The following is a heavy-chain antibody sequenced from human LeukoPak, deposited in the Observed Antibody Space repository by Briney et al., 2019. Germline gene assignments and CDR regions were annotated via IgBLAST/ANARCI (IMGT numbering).Heavy chain of an antibody. Sequence: SETLSLTCTVSGGSVSSGSYYWSWIRQPPGKGLEWIGYIYYSGSTNYNPSLKSRVTISVDTSKNQFSLKLSSVTAADTAVYYCARGNPTYYDYVWGSYRPPTFDYWGQGTLVTVSS. CDR3: ARGNPTYYDYVWGSYRPPTFDY. J-gene: IGHJ4*02. CDR2: IYYSGST. V-gene: IGHV4-61*01. CDR1: GGSVSSGSYY. D-gene: IGHD3-16*02.